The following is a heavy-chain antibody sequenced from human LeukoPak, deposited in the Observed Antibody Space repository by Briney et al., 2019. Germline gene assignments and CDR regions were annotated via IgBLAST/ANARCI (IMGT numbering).Heavy chain of an antibody. CDR3: ATSYYDILTGYRPLAY. Sequence: ASVKVSCKVSGYTLTELSMHWVRQAPGKGLEWMGGFDPENGETIYAQKFQGRVTMTEDTSTDTAYMELSSLRSEDTAVYYCATSYYDILTGYRPLAYWGQGTLVTVSS. CDR2: FDPENGET. D-gene: IGHD3-9*01. V-gene: IGHV1-24*01. J-gene: IGHJ4*02. CDR1: GYTLTELS.